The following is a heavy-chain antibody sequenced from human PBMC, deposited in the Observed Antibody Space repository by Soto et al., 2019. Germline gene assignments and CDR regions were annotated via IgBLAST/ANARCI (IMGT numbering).Heavy chain of an antibody. CDR1: GFTFSSYE. CDR2: ISSSGSTI. Sequence: PGGSLRLSCAASGFTFSSYEMNWVRQAPEKGLEWVSYISSSGSTIYYADSVKGRFTISRDNAKNSLYLQMNSLRAEDTAVYYCARDSPQYYYDSSGYPPRLDYWGQGTLVTVSS. CDR3: ARDSPQYYYDSSGYPPRLDY. J-gene: IGHJ4*02. V-gene: IGHV3-48*03. D-gene: IGHD3-22*01.